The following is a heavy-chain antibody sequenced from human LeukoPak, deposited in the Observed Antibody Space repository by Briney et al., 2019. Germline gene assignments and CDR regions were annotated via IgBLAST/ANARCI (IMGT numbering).Heavy chain of an antibody. J-gene: IGHJ4*02. CDR3: ARGRGAVAGTMGRYFDY. V-gene: IGHV1-8*01. D-gene: IGHD6-19*01. CDR1: GYTFTSHD. CDR2: MNPNSGNT. Sequence: ASVKVSCKASGYTFTSHDINWVRQATGQGLEWMGWMNPNSGNTGYAQKFQGRVTMTRNTSISTAYMELSSLRSEDTAVYYCARGRGAVAGTMGRYFDYWGQGTLVTVSS.